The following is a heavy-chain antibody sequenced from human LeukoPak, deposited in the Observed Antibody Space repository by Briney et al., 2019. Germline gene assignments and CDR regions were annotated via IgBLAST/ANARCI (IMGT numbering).Heavy chain of an antibody. CDR3: ARVQAKPTYYYYYYGMDL. CDR1: GGSISGSSYY. J-gene: IGHJ6*02. CDR2: IYYSGST. V-gene: IGHV4-39*02. Sequence: PSETLSLTCTVSGGSISGSSYYWGWIRQPPGKGLEWIGSIYYSGSTYYNPSLKSRVTISVDTSKNQFSLKLSSVTAADTAVYYCARVQAKPTYYYYYYGMDLWGQGTTVTVSS.